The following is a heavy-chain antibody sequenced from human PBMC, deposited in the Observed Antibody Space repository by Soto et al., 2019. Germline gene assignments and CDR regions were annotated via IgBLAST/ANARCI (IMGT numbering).Heavy chain of an antibody. Sequence: QVQLVQAGAEVRNPGSSVKVSCKASGGTFSSYAIGWVRQAPGQGLVWMGGLIPICGTTKYAQKFQGRLTITADKSTTTAYMELSSLISEDTAMYYCAGGYYFDSGGSWGRWDFDLWGQGTLVSVSS. V-gene: IGHV1-69*06. J-gene: IGHJ4*02. D-gene: IGHD3-22*01. CDR1: GGTFSSYA. CDR2: LIPICGTT. CDR3: AGGYYFDSGGSWGRWDFDL.